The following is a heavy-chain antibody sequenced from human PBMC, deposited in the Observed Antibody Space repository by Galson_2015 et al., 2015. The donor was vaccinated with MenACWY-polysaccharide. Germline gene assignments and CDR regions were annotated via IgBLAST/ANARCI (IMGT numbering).Heavy chain of an antibody. CDR3: AKDVGIVAAAGIGYYFDY. Sequence: SLRLSCAASGFTFSSYGMHWVRQAPGKGLEWVAVISYDGSSKYYADSVKGRFTISRDNSKNTLYLQMNSLRAEDTAVYYCAKDVGIVAAAGIGYYFDYWGQGTLVTVSS. CDR2: ISYDGSSK. V-gene: IGHV3-30*18. J-gene: IGHJ4*02. CDR1: GFTFSSYG. D-gene: IGHD6-13*01.